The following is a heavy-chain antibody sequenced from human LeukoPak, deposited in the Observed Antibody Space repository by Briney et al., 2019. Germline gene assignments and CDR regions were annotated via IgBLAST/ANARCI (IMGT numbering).Heavy chain of an antibody. Sequence: SETLSLTCSVPIDSITNYYWSWIRQPPGEGLEWIGFIYHSGNTNKNPSLTTRVTMSVDTSKTQMTLQMSCVSAADTAVYYCARDFSYGGGVDYWGQGTLVTVSS. CDR3: ARDFSYGGGVDY. D-gene: IGHD1-26*01. V-gene: IGHV4-59*01. CDR1: IDSITNYY. J-gene: IGHJ4*02. CDR2: IYHSGNT.